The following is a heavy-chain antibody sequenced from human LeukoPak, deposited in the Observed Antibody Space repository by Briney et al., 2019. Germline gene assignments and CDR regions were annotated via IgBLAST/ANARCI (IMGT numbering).Heavy chain of an antibody. CDR2: IYYSGST. J-gene: IGHJ5*02. Sequence: SETLSLTCTVSGGSISSYYWSWIRQPPGKGLEWIGYIYYSGSTNYNPSLKSRVTVSVDTSKNQFSLKLRSVTAADTDVYYCARGGHHYDFWSGYYTGYWFDPWGQGTLVTVSS. D-gene: IGHD3-3*01. CDR3: ARGGHHYDFWSGYYTGYWFDP. V-gene: IGHV4-59*01. CDR1: GGSISSYY.